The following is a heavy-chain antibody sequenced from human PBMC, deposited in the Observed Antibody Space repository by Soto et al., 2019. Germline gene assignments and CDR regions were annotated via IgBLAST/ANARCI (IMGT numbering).Heavy chain of an antibody. CDR2: ISSSSSTI. Sequence: EVQLVESGGGLVQPGGSLRLSCAASGFTFSSYSMNWVRQAPGKGLEWVSYISSSSSTIYYADSVKGRITISRDNAKNALYLQINSLRDEHTAVYYWARVNRVGATDFDYWGQGALVTVSS. D-gene: IGHD1-26*01. V-gene: IGHV3-48*02. CDR3: ARVNRVGATDFDY. J-gene: IGHJ4*02. CDR1: GFTFSSYS.